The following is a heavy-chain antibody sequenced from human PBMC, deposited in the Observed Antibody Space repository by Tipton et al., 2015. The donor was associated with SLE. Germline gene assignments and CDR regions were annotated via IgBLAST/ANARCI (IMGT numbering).Heavy chain of an antibody. Sequence: QSGAEVKKPWASVKVSCKASGYTFASYGISWVRQAPGQGLEWMGWISVYNGNTNYAQKLQGSVTMTTDTSTSTAYMELRSLRSDDTAVYYCARETYGFDWLLSPWGQGTLVTVSS. CDR3: ARETYGFDWLLSP. V-gene: IGHV1-18*01. D-gene: IGHD3-9*01. CDR1: GYTFASYG. J-gene: IGHJ5*02. CDR2: ISVYNGNT.